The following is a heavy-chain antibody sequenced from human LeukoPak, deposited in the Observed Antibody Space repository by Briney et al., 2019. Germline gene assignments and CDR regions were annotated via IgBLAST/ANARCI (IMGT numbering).Heavy chain of an antibody. Sequence: GGSLRLSCAASGFTFSSYAMHWVRQAPGKGLEWVAVISYDGSNKYYADSVKGRFTISRDNSKNTLYLQMNSLRAEDTAVYYCARESGREDAFDIWGQGTMVTVSS. CDR3: ARESGREDAFDI. V-gene: IGHV3-30*04. CDR2: ISYDGSNK. J-gene: IGHJ3*02. CDR1: GFTFSSYA.